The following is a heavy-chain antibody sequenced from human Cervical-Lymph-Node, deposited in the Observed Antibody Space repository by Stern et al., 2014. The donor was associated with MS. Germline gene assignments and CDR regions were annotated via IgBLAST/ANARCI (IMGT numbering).Heavy chain of an antibody. CDR1: GYTFTSYW. CDR2: TFPGGSDI. J-gene: IGHJ4*02. CDR3: ARQRYFDY. Sequence: EVQLVESGPEVKRPGESLKISCKASGYTFTSYWIGGVRQMPGKGLEWIAITFPGGSDIRSSPSFKGQVPISADKSSSTAYLQWNNLKASDTAIYYCARQRYFDYWGQGTLVTVSS. V-gene: IGHV5-51*01.